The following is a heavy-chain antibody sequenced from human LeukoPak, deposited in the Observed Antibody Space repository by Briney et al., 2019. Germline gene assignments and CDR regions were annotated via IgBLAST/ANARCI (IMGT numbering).Heavy chain of an antibody. V-gene: IGHV1-69*05. J-gene: IGHJ6*03. Sequence: SVKVSCKASGGSFSSYAISWVRQAPGQGLEWMGGIIPIFGTANYAQKFQGRVTITTDESTSTAYMELSSLRSEDTAVYYCARGGNSGYDNYYYYYMDVWGKGTTVTVSS. CDR1: GGSFSSYA. D-gene: IGHD5-12*01. CDR3: ARGGNSGYDNYYYYYMDV. CDR2: IIPIFGTA.